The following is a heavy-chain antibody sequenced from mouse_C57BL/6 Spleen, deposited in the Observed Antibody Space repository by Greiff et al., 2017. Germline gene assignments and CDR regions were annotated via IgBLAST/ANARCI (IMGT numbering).Heavy chain of an antibody. V-gene: IGHV5-4*03. CDR3: ASVQASFAY. Sequence: VKLMESGGGLVKPGGSLKLSCAASGFTFSSYAMSWVRQTPEKRLEWVATISDGGSYTYYPDNVKGRFTISRDNAKNNLYLQMSHLKSEDTAMYYCASVQASFAYWGQGTLVTVSA. CDR1: GFTFSSYA. J-gene: IGHJ3*01. CDR2: ISDGGSYT.